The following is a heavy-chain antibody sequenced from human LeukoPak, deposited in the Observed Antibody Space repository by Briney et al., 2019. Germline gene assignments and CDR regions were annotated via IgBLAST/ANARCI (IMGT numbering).Heavy chain of an antibody. J-gene: IGHJ4*02. CDR3: ARDAAYGYDRFDS. CDR1: GFSFDDYA. D-gene: IGHD5-18*01. V-gene: IGHV3-7*01. Sequence: GGSLRLPCAASGFSFDDYAMHWVRQAPGKGLEWVANIKEDGSDKNYVDSVKGRFTISRDNAKNSLSLQMNSLRAEDTAVYYCARDAAYGYDRFDSWGQGTQVTVSS. CDR2: IKEDGSDK.